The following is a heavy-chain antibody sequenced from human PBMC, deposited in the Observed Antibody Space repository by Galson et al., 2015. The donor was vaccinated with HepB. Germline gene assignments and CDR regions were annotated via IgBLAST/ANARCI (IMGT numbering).Heavy chain of an antibody. CDR2: ISYDGSNK. V-gene: IGHV3-30*04. Sequence: SLRLSCAASGFTSSSYAMHWVRQAPGKGLEWVAVISYDGSNKYYADSVKGRFTISRDNSKNTLYLQMNSLRAEDTAVYYCARGLIDYYYGMDVWGQGTTVTVSS. J-gene: IGHJ6*02. D-gene: IGHD3-22*01. CDR3: ARGLIDYYYGMDV. CDR1: GFTSSSYA.